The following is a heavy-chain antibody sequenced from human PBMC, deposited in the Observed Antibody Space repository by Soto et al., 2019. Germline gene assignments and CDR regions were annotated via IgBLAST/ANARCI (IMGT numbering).Heavy chain of an antibody. D-gene: IGHD6-19*01. Sequence: ASVKVSCKASGYTFTSYYMHWVRQAPGQGLEWMGIINPSGGSTSYAQKFQGRVTMTRDTSTSTAYMELGSLTSDDTAVYYCARDGEGIAVPGNSFDIWGQGTMVTVSS. J-gene: IGHJ3*02. CDR1: GYTFTSYY. CDR2: INPSGGST. CDR3: ARDGEGIAVPGNSFDI. V-gene: IGHV1-46*01.